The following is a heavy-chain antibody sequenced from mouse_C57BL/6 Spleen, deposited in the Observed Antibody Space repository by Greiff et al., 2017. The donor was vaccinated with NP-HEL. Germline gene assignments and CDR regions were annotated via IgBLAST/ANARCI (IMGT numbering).Heavy chain of an antibody. J-gene: IGHJ3*01. V-gene: IGHV1-69*01. CDR3: AIPPYSNYAY. CDR2: IDPSDSYT. Sequence: QVQLQQPGAELVMPGASVKLSCKASGYTFTSYWMHWVKQRPGQGLEWIGEIDPSDSYTNYNQKFKGKSTLTVDKSSSTAYMQLSSLTSEDSAVYYCAIPPYSNYAYWGQGTLVTVSA. CDR1: GYTFTSYW. D-gene: IGHD2-5*01.